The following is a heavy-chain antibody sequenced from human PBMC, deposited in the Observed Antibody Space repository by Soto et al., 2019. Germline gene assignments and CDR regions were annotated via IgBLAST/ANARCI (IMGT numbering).Heavy chain of an antibody. CDR1: GFTFSSYD. D-gene: IGHD2-15*01. V-gene: IGHV3-23*01. CDR2: ISHDGATT. Sequence: GGSLRLSCVASGFTFSSYDMTWVRQAPGKGLEYLSGISHDGATTYYPDSVKGRFTISRDNSKNTVYLHLTSLRVDDTAVYYCAKRMSYYFDYWGQGTLVTVFS. CDR3: AKRMSYYFDY. J-gene: IGHJ4*02.